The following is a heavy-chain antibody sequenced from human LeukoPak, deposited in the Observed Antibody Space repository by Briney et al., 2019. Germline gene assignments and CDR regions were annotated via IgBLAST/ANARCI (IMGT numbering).Heavy chain of an antibody. CDR1: GGSITSLEFF. CDR3: ARLPFRYYYYMDV. Sequence: PSETLSLTCIVSGGSITSLEFFWRWIRQSPEKGLEWIANVYYSGSTYYNPSLQSRVTISIDTSKSHFSLKLTSMTAADTAVYYCARLPFRYYYYMDVWGKGTAVTVSS. CDR2: VYYSGST. J-gene: IGHJ6*03. V-gene: IGHV4-39*02. D-gene: IGHD2/OR15-2a*01.